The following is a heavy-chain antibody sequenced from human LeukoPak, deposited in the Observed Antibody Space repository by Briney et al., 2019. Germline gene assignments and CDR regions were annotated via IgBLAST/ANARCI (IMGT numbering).Heavy chain of an antibody. J-gene: IGHJ2*01. Sequence: GESLGLSCAASGFSFSDYGVHRVRQAPGKGREWVAVIWYDGSIKYYRDSVKGRFSISRDNTRNTVYLQMNNLRAEYTAVYYCVKGFYWYFDLWGRGTLVTVSS. CDR3: VKGFYWYFDL. V-gene: IGHV3-33*06. CDR2: IWYDGSIK. CDR1: GFSFSDYG.